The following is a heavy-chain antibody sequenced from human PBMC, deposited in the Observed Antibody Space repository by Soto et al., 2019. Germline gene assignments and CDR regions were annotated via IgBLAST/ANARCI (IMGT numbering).Heavy chain of an antibody. V-gene: IGHV4-59*01. Sequence: SETLSLTCTVSGDSFSRYYWTWIRQPPGKRLEWVAYIFHTGNTNYNPSLKSRVTISVDTSKNQFSLKLRSVTPADTAVYYCAALDGALDYWGPGPLVTVSS. CDR3: AALDGALDY. D-gene: IGHD3-10*01. CDR2: IFHTGNT. J-gene: IGHJ4*02. CDR1: GDSFSRYY.